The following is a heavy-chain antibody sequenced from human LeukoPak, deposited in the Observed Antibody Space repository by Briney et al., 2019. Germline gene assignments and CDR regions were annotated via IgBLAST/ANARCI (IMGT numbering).Heavy chain of an antibody. J-gene: IGHJ4*02. CDR3: ARGRAAAGSYYFDY. D-gene: IGHD6-13*01. CDR1: GGSISSSSYY. CDR2: IYYSGST. Sequence: SETLSLTCTVSGGSISSSSYYWGWIRQPPGKGLEWIGSIYYSGSTYYNPSLKSRVTISVDTSKNQFSLKLSSVTAADTAVYYCARGRAAAGSYYFDYWGQGTLVTVSS. V-gene: IGHV4-39*01.